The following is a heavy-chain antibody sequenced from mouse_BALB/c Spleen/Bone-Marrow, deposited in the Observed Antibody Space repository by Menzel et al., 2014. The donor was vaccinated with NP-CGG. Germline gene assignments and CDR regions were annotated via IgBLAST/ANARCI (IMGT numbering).Heavy chain of an antibody. Sequence: EVKLVESGGGLVQPGGSLKLSCAASGFTFSSYTMSWVRQTPEKRLEWVAYISNGGGSTYYPDTVKGRFTISRDNAKNTLYLQMSSLKSEGTAMYYCARLITTYFDYWGQGTTLTVSS. CDR3: ARLITTYFDY. CDR1: GFTFSSYT. D-gene: IGHD1-1*01. J-gene: IGHJ2*01. V-gene: IGHV5-12-2*01. CDR2: ISNGGGST.